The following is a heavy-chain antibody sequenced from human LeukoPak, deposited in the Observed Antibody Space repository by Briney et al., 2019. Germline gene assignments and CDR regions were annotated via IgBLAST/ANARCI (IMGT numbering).Heavy chain of an antibody. J-gene: IGHJ4*02. Sequence: GGSLRLSCAASGFTFDDYAMHWVRQVPGKGLEWVSGISSKSGSTGYADSVKGRFTISRDNAKISMHLQMNSLRGEDTALYYCAKDSGYCYGQSFDCWGQGTPVTVSS. CDR2: ISSKSGST. CDR1: GFTFDDYA. D-gene: IGHD5-18*01. V-gene: IGHV3-9*01. CDR3: AKDSGYCYGQSFDC.